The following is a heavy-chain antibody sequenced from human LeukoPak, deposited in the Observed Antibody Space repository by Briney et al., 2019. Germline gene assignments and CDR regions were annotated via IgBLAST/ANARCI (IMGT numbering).Heavy chain of an antibody. J-gene: IGHJ6*03. Sequence: GASVRVSCKASGYTFTGYYMHWVRQAPGQGLEWMGWINPNGGGTNYAQKFQGRVTMTRDTSISTAYMELSRLRSDDTAVYYCARGVKRWRDYYMDVWGKGTTVTVSS. D-gene: IGHD3-10*01. CDR1: GYTFTGYY. CDR3: ARGVKRWRDYYMDV. CDR2: INPNGGGT. V-gene: IGHV1-2*02.